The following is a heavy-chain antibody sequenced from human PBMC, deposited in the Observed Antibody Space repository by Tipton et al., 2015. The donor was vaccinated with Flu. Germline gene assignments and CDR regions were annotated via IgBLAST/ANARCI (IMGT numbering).Heavy chain of an antibody. V-gene: IGHV4-4*02. CDR1: GGSMSSSNW. Sequence: GSLRLSCAVSGGSMSSSNWWSWVRQPLGKGLEWIGDIYHSGSANYNPSLKSRVTILVDRSRNQFSLKLTPVTAADTAVYYCARRDFSNYVSDPKNWFDPWGHGTLVTVSS. J-gene: IGHJ5*02. D-gene: IGHD4-11*01. CDR3: ARRDFSNYVSDPKNWFDP. CDR2: IYHSGSA.